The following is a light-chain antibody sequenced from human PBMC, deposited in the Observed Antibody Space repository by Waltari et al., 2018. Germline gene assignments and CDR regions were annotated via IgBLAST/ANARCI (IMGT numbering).Light chain of an antibody. J-gene: IGKJ4*01. CDR1: QSLLHSNGTTY. CDR2: GGS. V-gene: IGKV2-40*01. Sequence: DIVMTQTPLSLPITPGEPASISCRSSQSLLHSNGTTYLHWYLQKPGQSPQLLIYGGSNRASGVPDRFSGSGSGTDFTLKISKVEAEDVGVYYCVQAIAFPPTFGGGTKVEIK. CDR3: VQAIAFPPT.